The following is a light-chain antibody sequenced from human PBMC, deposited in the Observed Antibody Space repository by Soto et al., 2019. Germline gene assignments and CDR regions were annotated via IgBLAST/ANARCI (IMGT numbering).Light chain of an antibody. CDR3: QQYNDWPLT. J-gene: IGKJ2*01. Sequence: DIQRTQSPSSLSASVGDRVIITCRTSQSISNYLNWYQHKPGKAPKVLISAASNLQSGVPSRFSGSGSGTVFTLTITSLQSEDFAYYYCQQYNDWPLTFGQGTKVDIK. V-gene: IGKV1-39*01. CDR1: QSISNY. CDR2: AAS.